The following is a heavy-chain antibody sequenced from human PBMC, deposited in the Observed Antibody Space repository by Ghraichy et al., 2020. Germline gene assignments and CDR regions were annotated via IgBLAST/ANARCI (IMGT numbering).Heavy chain of an antibody. CDR1: GFRFSDSA. Sequence: GGSLRLSCAASGFRFSDSAIHWVRQASGKGLEWVGRIRSKANRYATAYAASVKGRFTISRDDFKNTAYLQLNSLKTEDTAVYYCLNAVNTLGYWGQGTLVTVSS. V-gene: IGHV3-73*01. J-gene: IGHJ4*02. D-gene: IGHD3-10*01. CDR3: LNAVNTLGY. CDR2: IRSKANRYAT.